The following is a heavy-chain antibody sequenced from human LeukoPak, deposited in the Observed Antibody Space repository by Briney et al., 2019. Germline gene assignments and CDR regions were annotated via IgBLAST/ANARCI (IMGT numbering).Heavy chain of an antibody. J-gene: IGHJ4*02. V-gene: IGHV3-20*01. Sequence: RPGGSLRLSCAASGLTFDDYGMSWVRQAPGKGLEWVSGINWNGGSTGYADSVKGRFTISRDNAKNSLYLQMNSLRAEDTALYHCARSPDYDFWSGFDYWGQGTLVTVSS. CDR2: INWNGGST. CDR1: GLTFDDYG. D-gene: IGHD3-3*01. CDR3: ARSPDYDFWSGFDY.